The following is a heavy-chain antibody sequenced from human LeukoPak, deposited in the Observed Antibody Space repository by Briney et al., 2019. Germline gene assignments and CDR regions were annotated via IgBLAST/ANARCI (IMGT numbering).Heavy chain of an antibody. V-gene: IGHV1-8*01. CDR3: ARGGVLAAGVDY. CDR2: MNPKSGNT. Sequence: ASVKVSCKASGYTFKSYDINWVRQATGQGLEWMGWMNPKSGNTGYAQKFQGRLTVTRNTSISTAYMDLTSLTSEETAVYYCARGGVLAAGVDYWGQGTLVTVSS. CDR1: GYTFKSYD. D-gene: IGHD6-13*01. J-gene: IGHJ4*02.